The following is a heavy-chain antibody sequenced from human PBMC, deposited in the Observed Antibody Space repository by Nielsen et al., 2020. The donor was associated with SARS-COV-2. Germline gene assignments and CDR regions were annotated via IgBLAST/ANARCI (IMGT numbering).Heavy chain of an antibody. V-gene: IGHV3-7*01. CDR3: ASRKGRSGMDV. CDR1: GFTFSDYY. CDR2: IKQDGSEK. J-gene: IGHJ6*02. D-gene: IGHD3-10*01. Sequence: GESLKISCAASGFTFSDYYMSWIRQAPGKGLEWVANIKQDGSEKYYVDSVKGRFTISRDNAKNSLYLQMNSLRAEDTAVYYCASRKGRSGMDVWGQGTTVTVSS.